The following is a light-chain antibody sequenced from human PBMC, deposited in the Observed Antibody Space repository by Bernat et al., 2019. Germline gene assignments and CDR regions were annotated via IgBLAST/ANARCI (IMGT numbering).Light chain of an antibody. V-gene: IGLV2-14*03. J-gene: IGLJ3*02. Sequence: QSALTQPATVSGSPGQSITISCTGTSSDVGAYNYVSWYQQHPGRAPKLMIYDVRDRPSGISNRFSGSKSGNTASLTISGLLAEDEADYYCSSYTSSSTLVFGGGPRLTVL. CDR2: DVR. CDR3: SSYTSSSTLV. CDR1: SSDVGAYNY.